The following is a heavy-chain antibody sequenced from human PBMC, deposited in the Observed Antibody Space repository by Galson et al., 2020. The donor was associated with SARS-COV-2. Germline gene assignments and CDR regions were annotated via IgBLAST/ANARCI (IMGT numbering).Heavy chain of an antibody. V-gene: IGHV4-30-4*01. CDR1: GGSIRSGDYY. CDR2: IYYSGST. J-gene: IGHJ4*02. D-gene: IGHD3-3*01. CDR3: ARARRITIFGVVTNFDY. Sequence: ETSETLSLTCTVSGGSIRSGDYYWSWIRQPPGKGLEWIGYIYYSGSTYYNPSLKSRVTISVDTSKNQFSLKLSSVTAADTAVYYCARARRITIFGVVTNFDYWGQGTLVTVSS.